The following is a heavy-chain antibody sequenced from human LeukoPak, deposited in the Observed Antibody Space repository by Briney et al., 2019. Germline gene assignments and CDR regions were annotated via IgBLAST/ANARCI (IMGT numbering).Heavy chain of an antibody. CDR2: ISGSGSVS. CDR1: GFTFSSYS. CDR3: ARGATGTTFDY. D-gene: IGHD1-1*01. J-gene: IGHJ4*02. V-gene: IGHV3-48*04. Sequence: PGGSLRLSCAASGFTFSSYSMNWVRQAPGKGLEWISYISGSGSVSYYEDSVKGRFTISRDNAKNSLYLQMNSLRTEDTALYYCARGATGTTFDYWGQGTLVTVSS.